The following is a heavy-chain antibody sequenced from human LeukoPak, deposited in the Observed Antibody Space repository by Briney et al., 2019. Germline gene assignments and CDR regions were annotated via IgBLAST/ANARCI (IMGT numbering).Heavy chain of an antibody. CDR2: ISSSSSTI. J-gene: IGHJ4*02. V-gene: IGHV3-48*01. D-gene: IGHD6-13*01. Sequence: PGGSLRLSCAASGSTFSSYSMNWVRQVPGKGLEWVSYISSSSSTIYYADSVKGRFTISRDNAKNSVYLQMNSLRAEDTAVYYCARDPYSSSCHDYWGQGTLVTVSS. CDR1: GSTFSSYS. CDR3: ARDPYSSSCHDY.